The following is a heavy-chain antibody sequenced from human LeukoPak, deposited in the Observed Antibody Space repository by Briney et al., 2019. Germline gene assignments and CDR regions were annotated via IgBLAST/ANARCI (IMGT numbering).Heavy chain of an antibody. CDR2: IYHSGST. CDR3: ASSSGYAPPRFDY. D-gene: IGHD5-12*01. Sequence: PSETLSLTCAVSGGSISSGGYSWSWIRQPPGKGLEWIGDIYHSGSTYYNPSLKSRVTISVDRSKNQFSLKLSSVTAADTAVYYCASSSGYAPPRFDYWGQGTLVTVSS. V-gene: IGHV4-30-2*01. CDR1: GGSISSGGYS. J-gene: IGHJ4*02.